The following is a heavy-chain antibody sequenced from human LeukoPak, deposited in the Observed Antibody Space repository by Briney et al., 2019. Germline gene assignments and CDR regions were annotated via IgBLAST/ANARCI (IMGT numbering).Heavy chain of an antibody. CDR3: EMTPFDY. V-gene: IGHV3-23*01. CDR2: ISGSGGST. Sequence: GGSLRLSCAASRFTFSNHAMTWVRQAPGKGLDWVSTISGSGGSTYYADSVKGRFTISRDNSKNTLSLQMNSLRVEDTAVYYCEMTPFDYWGQGTLVTVSS. J-gene: IGHJ4*02. CDR1: RFTFSNHA.